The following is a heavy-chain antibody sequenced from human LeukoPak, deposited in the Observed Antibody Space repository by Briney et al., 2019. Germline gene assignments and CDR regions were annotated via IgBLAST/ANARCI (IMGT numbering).Heavy chain of an antibody. J-gene: IGHJ4*02. CDR1: GYSFTSYW. CDR3: ARRRRSYAAAFDY. Sequence: GESLQISCQGSGYSFTSYWIGWVRQMPGKGLECMGIIYPGDSDTRYSPSFQGQVTISADKSISTAYLQWSSLKASDTAMYYCARRRRSYAAAFDYWGQGTLVTVSS. CDR2: IYPGDSDT. D-gene: IGHD1-26*01. V-gene: IGHV5-51*01.